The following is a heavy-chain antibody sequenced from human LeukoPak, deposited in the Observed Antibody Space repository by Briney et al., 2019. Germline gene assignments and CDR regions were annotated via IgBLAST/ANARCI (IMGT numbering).Heavy chain of an antibody. D-gene: IGHD3-10*01. V-gene: IGHV1-69*13. J-gene: IGHJ6*02. Sequence: SVKVSCKASGGTFSSYAISWVRQAPGQRLEWMGGIIPIFGTANYAQKFQGRVTITADESTSTAYMELSSLRSEDTAVYYCARDPVTMVRVVTYYYGMDVWGQGTTVTVSS. CDR1: GGTFSSYA. CDR3: ARDPVTMVRVVTYYYGMDV. CDR2: IIPIFGTA.